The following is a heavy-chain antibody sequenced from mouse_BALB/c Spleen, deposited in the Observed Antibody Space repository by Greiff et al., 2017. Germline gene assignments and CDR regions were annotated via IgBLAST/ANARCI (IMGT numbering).Heavy chain of an antibody. Sequence: VQLKQPGAELVRPGASVKLSCKASGYTFTSYWINWVKQRPGQGLEWIGNIYPSDSYTNYNQKFKDKATLTVDKSSSTAYMQLSSPTSEDSAVYYCTRGPAYWGQGTLVTVSA. CDR1: GYTFTSYW. CDR2: IYPSDSYT. V-gene: IGHV1-69*02. CDR3: TRGPAY. J-gene: IGHJ3*01.